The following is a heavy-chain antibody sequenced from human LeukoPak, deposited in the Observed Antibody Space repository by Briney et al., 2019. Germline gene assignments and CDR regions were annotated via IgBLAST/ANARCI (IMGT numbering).Heavy chain of an antibody. CDR1: GFTFSSYA. J-gene: IGHJ4*02. V-gene: IGHV3-23*01. D-gene: IGHD5-12*01. Sequence: VSLRLSCEASGFTFSSYAMSWVRQAPGKGLEWVSVISGSGDSTYYADSVEGRCTISRDNSKDALYLQMNSLRAEDTAVYYCARVGYSGYDYDYWGQGTLVTVSS. CDR3: ARVGYSGYDYDY. CDR2: ISGSGDST.